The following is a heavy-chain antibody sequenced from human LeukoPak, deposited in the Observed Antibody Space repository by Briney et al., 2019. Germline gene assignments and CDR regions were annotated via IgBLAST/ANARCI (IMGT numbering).Heavy chain of an antibody. D-gene: IGHD3-22*01. J-gene: IGHJ4*02. CDR3: ARDLQWLLKVFFFDY. Sequence: PSVKVSCKASGYTFTGYYLHWVRQAPGQGLEWMGWIHPNSGGTNSAQKFQGRVTMTRDTPISTAYMELSSLRSDDTAVYYCARDLQWLLKVFFFDYWGQGTLVTVSS. CDR1: GYTFTGYY. CDR2: IHPNSGGT. V-gene: IGHV1-2*02.